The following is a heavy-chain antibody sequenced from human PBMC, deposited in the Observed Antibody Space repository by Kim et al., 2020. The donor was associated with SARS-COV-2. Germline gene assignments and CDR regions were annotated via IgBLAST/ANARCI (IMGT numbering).Heavy chain of an antibody. Sequence: SETLSLTCTVSGGSISSYYWSWIRQPPGKGLEWIGYIYYSGSTNYNPSLKSRVTISVDTSKNQFSLKLSSVTAADTAVYYCARLAEGGEYYPTLRIWFDPWGQGTLVTVSS. CDR3: ARLAEGGEYYPTLRIWFDP. V-gene: IGHV4-59*08. CDR1: GGSISSYY. CDR2: IYYSGST. J-gene: IGHJ5*02. D-gene: IGHD3-10*01.